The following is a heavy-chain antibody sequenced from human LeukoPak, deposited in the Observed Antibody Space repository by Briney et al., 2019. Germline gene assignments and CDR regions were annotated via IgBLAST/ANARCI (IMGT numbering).Heavy chain of an antibody. CDR3: ARDGDYGDYLDY. D-gene: IGHD4-17*01. CDR2: ISSSSSYI. J-gene: IGHJ4*02. CDR1: GFTFSSYS. Sequence: GGSLRLSCAASGFTFSSYSMNWVRQAPGKGLEWVSSISSSSSYIYYADSVKGRFTISRDNAKNSLYLQMNSLRAEDTAVYYCARDGDYGDYLDYWGQGTLATVSS. V-gene: IGHV3-21*01.